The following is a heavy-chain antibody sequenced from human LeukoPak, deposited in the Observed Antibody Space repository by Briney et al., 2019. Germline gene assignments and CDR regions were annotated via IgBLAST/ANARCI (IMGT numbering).Heavy chain of an antibody. J-gene: IGHJ4*02. CDR1: GFTFSSYW. CDR3: ARGVGYDFWSGYYTGNYFDY. Sequence: GGSLRLSCAASGFTFSSYWMHWVRQAPGKGLVWVSRINSDGSSTSYADSVKGRFTISRDNAKNTLYLQMNSLRAEDTAVYYCARGVGYDFWSGYYTGNYFDYWGQGTLVTVSS. D-gene: IGHD3-3*01. V-gene: IGHV3-74*01. CDR2: INSDGSST.